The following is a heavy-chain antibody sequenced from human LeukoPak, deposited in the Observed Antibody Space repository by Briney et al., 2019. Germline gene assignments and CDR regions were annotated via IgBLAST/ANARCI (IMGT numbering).Heavy chain of an antibody. CDR2: ISWNSGSI. J-gene: IGHJ5*02. Sequence: PGGSLRLSCAASGFTFDDYAMHWVRQAPGKGLEWVSGISWNSGSIGYADSVKGRFTISRDNAKNSLYLQMNSLRAEDTALYYCATGSAAGIEGYNWFDPWGQGTLVTVSS. CDR3: ATGSAAGIEGYNWFDP. CDR1: GFTFDDYA. D-gene: IGHD6-13*01. V-gene: IGHV3-9*01.